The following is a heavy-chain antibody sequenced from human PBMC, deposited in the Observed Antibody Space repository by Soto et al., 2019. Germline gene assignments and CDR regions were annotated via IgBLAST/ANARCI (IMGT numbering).Heavy chain of an antibody. CDR1: GGTFSSYA. CDR2: FIPIFGTA. V-gene: IGHV1-69*01. J-gene: IGHJ1*01. CDR3: ATNPGPYYYGSGTPGSGYFQH. Sequence: QVQVVQSGAEVKKPGSSVKVSCKASGGTFSSYAISWVRQAPGQGLEWMGGFIPIFGTANYAQKFQGRVTIAADESTSTAYMELGSLRSADTAVYYCATNPGPYYYGSGTPGSGYFQHWGQGTLVTVSS. D-gene: IGHD3-10*01.